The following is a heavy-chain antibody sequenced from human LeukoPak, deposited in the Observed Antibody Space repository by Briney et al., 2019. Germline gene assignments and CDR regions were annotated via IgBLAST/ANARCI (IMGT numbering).Heavy chain of an antibody. CDR1: GYTFTDYY. Sequence: ASVKVSCKASGYTFTDYYMHWVRQAPGQGLEWMGWINPSGGSTSYAQKLQGRVTMTTDTSTSTAYMELRSLRSDDTAVYYCARDYYYDSSGYYSLHYYYGMDVWGQGTTVTVSS. V-gene: IGHV1-46*01. CDR3: ARDYYYDSSGYYSLHYYYGMDV. J-gene: IGHJ6*02. D-gene: IGHD3-22*01. CDR2: INPSGGST.